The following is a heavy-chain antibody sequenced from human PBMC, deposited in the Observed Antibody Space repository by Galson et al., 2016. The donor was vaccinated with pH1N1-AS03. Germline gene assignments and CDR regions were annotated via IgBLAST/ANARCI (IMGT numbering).Heavy chain of an antibody. V-gene: IGHV4-39*07. CDR2: IYYRGAT. Sequence: SETLSLTCTVSGDSINSSPYYWGWIRQPTGKGLEWIGTIYYRGATYYSPSLKSRVTISIDMSKNQFSLNLRSVTAADTAVYYCARHVSGSYPNNLDYWGQGTLVIVSS. CDR1: GDSINSSPYY. CDR3: ARHVSGSYPNNLDY. D-gene: IGHD1-26*01. J-gene: IGHJ4*02.